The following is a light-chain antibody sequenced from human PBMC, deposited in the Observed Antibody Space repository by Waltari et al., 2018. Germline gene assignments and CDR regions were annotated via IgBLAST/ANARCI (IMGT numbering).Light chain of an antibody. V-gene: IGKV4-1*01. CDR2: WAS. J-gene: IGKJ2*01. CDR3: QQCYTFPYT. CDR1: QSVLSSSNNRNY. Sequence: DIVLTQSPDSLAVSLGERATIKCRSSQSVLSSSNNRNYLGWDQQKPGQPPKLLISWASTREFGVPDRFSGSGSGTDFTLTISSLQAEDVALYYCQQCYTFPYTFGQGTKLELK.